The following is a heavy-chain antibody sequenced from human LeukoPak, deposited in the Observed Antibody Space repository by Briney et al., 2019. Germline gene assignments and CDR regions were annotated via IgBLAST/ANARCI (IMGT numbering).Heavy chain of an antibody. Sequence: GGSLRLSCAASGFTFSSYAMSWIRQAPGKGLEWVSAISGSGGSTYYADSVKGRFTISRDNSKNTLYLQMNSLRAEDTAVYYCAKDRGVVVVAATPVDYWGQGTLVTVSS. V-gene: IGHV3-23*01. J-gene: IGHJ4*02. D-gene: IGHD2-15*01. CDR2: ISGSGGST. CDR3: AKDRGVVVVAATPVDY. CDR1: GFTFSSYA.